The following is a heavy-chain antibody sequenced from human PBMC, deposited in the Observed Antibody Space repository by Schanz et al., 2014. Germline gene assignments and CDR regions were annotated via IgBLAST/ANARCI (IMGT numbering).Heavy chain of an antibody. D-gene: IGHD2-2*01. V-gene: IGHV1-18*01. J-gene: IGHJ6*02. Sequence: QLMQSGSEVRKPGASVKVSCKASGYIFGSHGMTWVRQAPGQGPELMGWINAHTGNTQYAQKFQGRVIMTEDTSTDTAYVELSRLTSEDTGVYYCATETSRTWFYNGVDVWGQGTTVTGSS. CDR2: INAHTGNT. CDR1: GYIFGSHG. CDR3: ATETSRTWFYNGVDV.